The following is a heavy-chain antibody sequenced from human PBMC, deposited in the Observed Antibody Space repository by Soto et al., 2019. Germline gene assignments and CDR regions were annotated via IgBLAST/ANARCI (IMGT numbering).Heavy chain of an antibody. CDR2: ISFDGNII. CDR3: ARTLDTIKYYFDY. D-gene: IGHD3-3*01. CDR1: EFSFSSYA. Sequence: GSLRLSCAASEFSFSSYAMHWIRQAPGKGLEWVAVISFDGNIIHYADSVKGRFIISRDNSKNTLYLQMHSLSGEDTAVYYCARTLDTIKYYFDYFGQGTLVTFSS. V-gene: IGHV3-30-3*01. J-gene: IGHJ4*02.